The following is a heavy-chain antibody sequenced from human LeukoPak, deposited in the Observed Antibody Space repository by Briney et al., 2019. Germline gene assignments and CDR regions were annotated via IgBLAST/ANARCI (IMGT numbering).Heavy chain of an antibody. J-gene: IGHJ4*02. Sequence: GGSLRLSCAASAFTFCTYWMSWVREAPGKGLQWVANIKEDGSQKYYVDSVKGRFTISKDNAKNSLYLQMSSLRAEDTAIYYCARERPGSASAFDSWGQGTLVTVS. V-gene: IGHV3-7*01. CDR3: ARERPGSASAFDS. CDR1: AFTFCTYW. CDR2: IKEDGSQK. D-gene: IGHD6-25*01.